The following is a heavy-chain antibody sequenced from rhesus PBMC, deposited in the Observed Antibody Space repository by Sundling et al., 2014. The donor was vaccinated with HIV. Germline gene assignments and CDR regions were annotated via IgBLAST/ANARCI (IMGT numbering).Heavy chain of an antibody. V-gene: IGHV4-173*01. J-gene: IGHJ6*01. CDR1: GGSISSFY. D-gene: IGHD1-20*01. CDR2: FSGSGGTA. Sequence: QVQLQESGPGLVKTSETLSLTCAVSGGSISSFYWSWIRQPPGKGLEWIGRFSGSGGTADYKASLKSRVTISTDTAQNQLSLKLNSVTAADTAVYYCVRDDVWKNVLDSWGQGVAVTVSS. CDR3: VRDDVWKNVLDS.